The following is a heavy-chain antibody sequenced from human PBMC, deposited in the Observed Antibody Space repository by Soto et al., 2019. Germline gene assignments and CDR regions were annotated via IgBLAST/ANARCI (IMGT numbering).Heavy chain of an antibody. D-gene: IGHD2-2*01. CDR2: IYYSGST. J-gene: IGHJ5*02. V-gene: IGHV4-39*01. CDR3: ARHCAMSTSCMGHCFDP. CDR1: GGSISSSSYY. Sequence: QLQLQESGPGLVKPSETLSLTCTVSGGSISSSSYYWGWIRQPPGKGLEWIGSIYYSGSTYYNPSLKSRVTISGDMSKIQFSMKRSSVTAAGTAVYYGARHCAMSTSCMGHCFDPWGQGTLVTASS.